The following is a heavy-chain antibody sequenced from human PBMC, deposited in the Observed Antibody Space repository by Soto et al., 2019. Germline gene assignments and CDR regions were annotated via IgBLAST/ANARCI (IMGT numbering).Heavy chain of an antibody. CDR1: GGTFSSYA. D-gene: IGHD2-15*01. J-gene: IGHJ5*02. Sequence: ASVKVSCKASGGTFSSYAISWVRQAPGQGLEWLGRIIPIFGTTDYAQKFQGRVTITADESTTTAYMELSSLRSDDTAVYYCAKDGGREGYFGNWFDPWGQGTLVTVSS. V-gene: IGHV1-69*13. CDR3: AKDGGREGYFGNWFDP. CDR2: IIPIFGTT.